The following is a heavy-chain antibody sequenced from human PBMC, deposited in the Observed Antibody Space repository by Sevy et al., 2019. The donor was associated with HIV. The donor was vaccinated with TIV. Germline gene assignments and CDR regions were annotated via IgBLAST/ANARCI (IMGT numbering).Heavy chain of an antibody. D-gene: IGHD6-13*01. CDR2: ISGLNGNT. V-gene: IGHV1-18*01. CDR1: SYTHRNYG. CDR3: ARGYSSTYYGSVDY. J-gene: IGHJ4*02. Sequence: ASVKVSCKASSYTHRNYGITWVRQAPAQGLDGVGWISGLNGNTKYAQKFQGRVTVTTDTSTTTVYMEMRSLRSDDTAVYYCARGYSSTYYGSVDYWGQGTLVTVSS.